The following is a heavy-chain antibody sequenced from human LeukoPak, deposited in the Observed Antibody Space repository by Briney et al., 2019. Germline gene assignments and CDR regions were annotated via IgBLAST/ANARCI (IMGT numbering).Heavy chain of an antibody. CDR3: ARHYPKHYYYYGMDV. J-gene: IGHJ6*02. Sequence: GESLKISCKGSGYSFTSYWIGWVRQMPGKGLEWMGIIYPGDSDTRYSPSFQGQVTISADKSISTAYLQWSSLKASDTAMYYCARHYPKHYYYYGMDVWGQGTTVTVSS. CDR2: IYPGDSDT. CDR1: GYSFTSYW. D-gene: IGHD3-16*02. V-gene: IGHV5-51*01.